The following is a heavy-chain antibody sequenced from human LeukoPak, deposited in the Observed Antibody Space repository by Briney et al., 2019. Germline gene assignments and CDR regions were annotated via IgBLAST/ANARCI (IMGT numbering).Heavy chain of an antibody. CDR3: AKPDDSSGLFPLLGAFDI. CDR1: GFTFSSYE. V-gene: IGHV3-48*03. Sequence: GGSLRLSRAASGFTFSSYEMNWVRQAPGKGLEWVSYISSSGSTIYYADSVKGRFTISRDNAKNSLYLQMNSLRAEDTAVYYCAKPDDSSGLFPLLGAFDIWGQGTMVTVSS. CDR2: ISSSGSTI. D-gene: IGHD3-22*01. J-gene: IGHJ3*02.